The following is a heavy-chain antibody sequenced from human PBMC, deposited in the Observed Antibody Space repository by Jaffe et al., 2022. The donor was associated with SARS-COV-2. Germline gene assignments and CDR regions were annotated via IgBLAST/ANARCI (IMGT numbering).Heavy chain of an antibody. CDR3: ARLDNSGYHRAS. CDR2: INQDGSGK. D-gene: IGHD3-22*01. CDR1: GFTFSSFW. V-gene: IGHV3-7*03. J-gene: IGHJ4*02. Sequence: EVQLVESGGGLVQPGGSLRLSCAASGFTFSSFWMSWVRQAPGKGLEWVANINQDGSGKHYLDSGKGRFSISRDNSENSMYLELNSLRAEDTAMYYCARLDNSGYHRASWGQGTLVTVSS.